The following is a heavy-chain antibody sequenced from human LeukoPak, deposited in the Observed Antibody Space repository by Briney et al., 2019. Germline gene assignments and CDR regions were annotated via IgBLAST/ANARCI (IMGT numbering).Heavy chain of an antibody. J-gene: IGHJ4*02. CDR2: LDTSSTYI. Sequence: GGSLRLSCSTSGFIFSDYAMNWVRQAPGKGLEWVSSLDTSSTYIYYADSVKGRFTISRDNAKNSLYLQMNSLRTEDTAVYYCAREDGLFDYWGQGTLVTVSS. CDR3: AREDGLFDY. V-gene: IGHV3-21*01. CDR1: GFIFSDYA.